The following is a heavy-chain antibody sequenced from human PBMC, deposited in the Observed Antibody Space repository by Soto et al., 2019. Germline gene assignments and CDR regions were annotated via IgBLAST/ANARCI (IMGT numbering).Heavy chain of an antibody. D-gene: IGHD5-12*01. CDR3: ARRDIVTTNWFDP. CDR1: GESFIGYY. V-gene: IGHV4-34*02. CDR2: INHRGST. Sequence: QVHLQQWGAGLLKPSETLSLTCAVYGESFIGYYWTWIRQPPGKGLEWIGEINHRGSTNYNPSLTSRVSISKDTAKNQFSLKLTSVTAADTSVYYCARRDIVTTNWFDPWGQGTLVTVSS. J-gene: IGHJ5*02.